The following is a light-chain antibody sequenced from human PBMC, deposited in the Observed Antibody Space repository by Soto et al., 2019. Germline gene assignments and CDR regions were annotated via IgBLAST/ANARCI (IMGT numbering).Light chain of an antibody. CDR1: SSNIGTNY. V-gene: IGLV1-47*01. Sequence: QSVLTQSPSASGTPGQRVIISCSGTSSNIGTNYVYWYQQLPGTAPKVLIYSNDKQPSGVPNRFSGSKSGTSASLAISGLRSEDEADYYCAAWDDSLSGPLFGGGTKVTVL. CDR2: SND. CDR3: AAWDDSLSGPL. J-gene: IGLJ2*01.